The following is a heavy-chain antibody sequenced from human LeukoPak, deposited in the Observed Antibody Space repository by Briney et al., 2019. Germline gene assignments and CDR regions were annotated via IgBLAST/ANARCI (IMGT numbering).Heavy chain of an antibody. V-gene: IGHV3-7*01. J-gene: IGHJ6*02. Sequence: GGSLRLSCTASRFSFSSYWMSWVRQAPGKGLEWVANIKQDGSVKYYVDSVKGRFTISRDNAKNSLYLQMNSLRAEDTAVYYCARVSGYCSSTSCYLYYYYGMDVWGQGTTVTVSS. CDR2: IKQDGSVK. D-gene: IGHD2-2*01. CDR1: RFSFSSYW. CDR3: ARVSGYCSSTSCYLYYYYGMDV.